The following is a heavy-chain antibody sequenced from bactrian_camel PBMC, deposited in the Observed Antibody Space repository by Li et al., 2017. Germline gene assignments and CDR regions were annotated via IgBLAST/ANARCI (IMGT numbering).Heavy chain of an antibody. D-gene: IGHD1*01. CDR2: VYTGAGSS. Sequence: DVQLVESGGGSVQVGGSLRLSCVASGYIDGYRFEDRCMGWFRQAPGKAREGVAVVYTGAGSSYYADSVKGRFTISLDNAKNSVTLLMNNLKPEDTATYYCVATGNFGVRPGRCPLVFPSPVYAHKGQGTQVTVS. J-gene: IGHJ4*01. CDR1: GYIDGYRFE. V-gene: IGHV3S40*01.